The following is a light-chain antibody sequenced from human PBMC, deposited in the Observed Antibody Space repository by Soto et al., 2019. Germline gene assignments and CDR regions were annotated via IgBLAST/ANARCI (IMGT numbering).Light chain of an antibody. J-gene: IGKJ1*01. CDR2: KAS. Sequence: DIQMTQSPSTLSASVGDRVTITCRASQSISSWLAWYQQKPGKAPKLLIYKASSLESRVPSRFSGSGSGTKFTFTFSSLQPDDFATYYCQQYNSYSRTFGQGTKVDIK. CDR1: QSISSW. CDR3: QQYNSYSRT. V-gene: IGKV1-5*03.